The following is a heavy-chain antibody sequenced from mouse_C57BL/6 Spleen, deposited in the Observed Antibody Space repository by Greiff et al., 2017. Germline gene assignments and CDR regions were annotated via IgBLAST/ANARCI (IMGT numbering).Heavy chain of an antibody. CDR1: GYTFTSYW. CDR2: IYPGSGST. CDR3: TRGPLVDWYFDV. Sequence: VQLQQPGAELVKPGASVTMSCKASGYTFTSYWITWVKQRPGQGLEWIGDIYPGSGSTNYNEKFKSKATLTVDTSSSTAYMQLSSLTSEDSAVYYCTRGPLVDWYFDVWGTRTTVTGSS. J-gene: IGHJ1*03. V-gene: IGHV1-55*01.